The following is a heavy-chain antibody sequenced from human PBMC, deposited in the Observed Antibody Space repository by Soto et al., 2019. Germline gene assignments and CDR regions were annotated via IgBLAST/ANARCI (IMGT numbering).Heavy chain of an antibody. CDR2: ISSSSSYI. V-gene: IGHV3-21*01. CDR1: GFTFSSYS. D-gene: IGHD3-9*01. CDR3: AKPLFDYVLTGYYETPHY. Sequence: GGSLRLSCAASGFTFSSYSMNWVRQAPGKGLEWVSSISSSSSYIYYADSVKGRFTISRDNAKNSLYLQMNSLRAEDTAVYYCAKPLFDYVLTGYYETPHYWGQGTLVTVSS. J-gene: IGHJ4*02.